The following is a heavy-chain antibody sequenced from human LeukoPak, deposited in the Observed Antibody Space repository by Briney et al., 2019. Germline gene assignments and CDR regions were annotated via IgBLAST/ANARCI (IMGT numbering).Heavy chain of an antibody. Sequence: SETLSLTCTASGGSISSYYWSWIWQPPGKGLEWIGYIYYSGSTNYNPSLKSRVTISLDTSKNQFSLKLSSATAADTAVFYCARSLWGYAFDIWGQGTMVTVSS. CDR3: ARSLWGYAFDI. CDR1: GGSISSYY. J-gene: IGHJ3*02. CDR2: IYYSGST. V-gene: IGHV4-59*01. D-gene: IGHD3-16*02.